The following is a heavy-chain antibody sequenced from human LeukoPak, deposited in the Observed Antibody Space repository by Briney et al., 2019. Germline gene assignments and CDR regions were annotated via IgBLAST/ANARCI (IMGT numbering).Heavy chain of an antibody. CDR2: IYPGDSDT. CDR3: ARQPHYDFWSGYSNTNWFDP. Sequence: GESLKISCKGFGYSFTSYWIGWVRQMPGKGLEWMGIIYPGDSDTRYSPSFQGQVTISADKSISTAYLQWSSLKASDTAVYYCARQPHYDFWSGYSNTNWFDPWGQGTLVTVSS. V-gene: IGHV5-51*01. J-gene: IGHJ5*02. CDR1: GYSFTSYW. D-gene: IGHD3-3*01.